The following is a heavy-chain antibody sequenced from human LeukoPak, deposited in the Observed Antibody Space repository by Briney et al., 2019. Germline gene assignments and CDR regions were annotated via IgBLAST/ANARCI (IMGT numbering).Heavy chain of an antibody. CDR2: INPNSGGT. V-gene: IGHV1-2*04. Sequence: GASVKVSCKASGYTFTSYGISWVRQAPGQGLEWMGWINPNSGGTNYAQKFQGWVTMTRDTSISTAYMELSRLRSDDTAVYYCARTDYYDSSGYYLFDYWGQGTLVTVSS. D-gene: IGHD3-22*01. J-gene: IGHJ4*02. CDR3: ARTDYYDSSGYYLFDY. CDR1: GYTFTSYG.